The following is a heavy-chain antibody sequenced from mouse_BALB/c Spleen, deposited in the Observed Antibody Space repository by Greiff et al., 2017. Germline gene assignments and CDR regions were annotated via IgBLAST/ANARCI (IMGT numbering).Heavy chain of an antibody. CDR1: GYTFTDYA. CDR2: ISTYYGDA. J-gene: IGHJ4*01. Sequence: QVQLKESGAELVRPGVSVKISCKGSGYTFTDYAMHWVKQSHAKSLEWIGVISTYYGDASYNQKFKGKATMTVDKSSSTAYMELARLTSEDSAIYYCARRAYYGNYYAMDYWGQGTSVTVSS. D-gene: IGHD2-10*01. V-gene: IGHV1S137*01. CDR3: ARRAYYGNYYAMDY.